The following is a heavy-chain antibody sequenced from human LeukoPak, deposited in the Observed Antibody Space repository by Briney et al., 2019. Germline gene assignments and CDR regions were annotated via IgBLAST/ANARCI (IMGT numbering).Heavy chain of an antibody. CDR2: ISGSGGST. D-gene: IGHD3-9*01. Sequence: GGSLRLSCAASGFTFSSYGMSWVRQAPGKGLEWVSAISGSGGSTYYADSVKGRFTISRGNSKNTLYLQMNSLRAEDTAVYYCAKDPSYDILTGYSGYFDYWGQGTLVTVSS. CDR3: AKDPSYDILTGYSGYFDY. CDR1: GFTFSSYG. V-gene: IGHV3-23*01. J-gene: IGHJ4*02.